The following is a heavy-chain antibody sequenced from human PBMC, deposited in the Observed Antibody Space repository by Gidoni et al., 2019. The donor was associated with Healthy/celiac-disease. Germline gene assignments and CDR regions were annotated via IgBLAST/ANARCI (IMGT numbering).Heavy chain of an antibody. J-gene: IGHJ4*02. V-gene: IGHV3-30*09. CDR2: MSYDGSNK. D-gene: IGHD3-10*01. CDR1: GFTFRSYA. CDR3: ARDTMVRGVPTLTLIY. Sequence: QVQLVESGGGVVQPGRSLILSCAASGFTFRSYAMHWVRQAPGKGLEWVAVMSYDGSNKYYADSVKGRFAISRDNSKNTLYLQMNSLRAEDTAVYYCARDTMVRGVPTLTLIYWGQGTLVPVSS.